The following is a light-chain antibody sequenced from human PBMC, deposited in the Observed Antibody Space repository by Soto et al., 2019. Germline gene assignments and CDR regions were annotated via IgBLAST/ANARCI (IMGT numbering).Light chain of an antibody. Sequence: EIVMTQSPATLSVSPGERATLSCRASQSVTINLAWYQHKPGQAPRVLIYVASTRATDVPARFSGSGSGTEFTLTISGLQYEDSALYYCQKYEKWPRTFGQWTKVENK. J-gene: IGKJ1*01. CDR3: QKYEKWPRT. CDR1: QSVTIN. V-gene: IGKV3-15*01. CDR2: VAS.